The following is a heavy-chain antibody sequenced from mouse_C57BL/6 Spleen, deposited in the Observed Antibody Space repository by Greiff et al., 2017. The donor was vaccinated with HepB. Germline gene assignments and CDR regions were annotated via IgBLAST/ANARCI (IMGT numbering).Heavy chain of an antibody. CDR1: GYTFTDYY. J-gene: IGHJ3*01. V-gene: IGHV1-18*01. D-gene: IGHD1-1*01. CDR3: ARGEGYGSSWFAY. CDR2: INPNNGGT. Sequence: VQLQQSGPELVKPGASVKIPCKASGYTFTDYYMDWVKQSHGKSLEWIGDINPNNGGTIYNQKFKGKATLTVDKSSSTAYMELRRLTSEDTAVYYCARGEGYGSSWFAYWGQGTLVTVSA.